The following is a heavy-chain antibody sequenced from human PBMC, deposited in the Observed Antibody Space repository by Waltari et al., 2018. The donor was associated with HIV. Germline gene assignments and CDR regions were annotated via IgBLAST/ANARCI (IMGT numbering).Heavy chain of an antibody. D-gene: IGHD3-10*01. CDR1: DGSLSDHH. Sequence: QVRLEQWGAGVLKPSETLSLTCAFKDGSLSDHHGMWMRQFTVQGREWLGEINHAGTANYNASLKSRLTVSVHIGNNQFFLESTAVTSADSAAYYCARARLLNFDPYYLDLWGPGTQVTVSS. CDR2: INHAGTA. CDR3: ARARLLNFDPYYLDL. J-gene: IGHJ4*02. V-gene: IGHV4-34*02.